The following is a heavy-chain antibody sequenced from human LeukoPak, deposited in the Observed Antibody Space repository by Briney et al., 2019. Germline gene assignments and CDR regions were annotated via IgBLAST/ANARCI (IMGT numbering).Heavy chain of an antibody. Sequence: GGSLRLSYAASGFTFDDYAMHWVRQAPGKGLEWDSGISWNSGSIGYADSVKGRFTISRDNAKNSLYLQMNSLRAEDMALYYCAKSRFLEWLTFDYWGQGTLVTVSS. CDR3: AKSRFLEWLTFDY. V-gene: IGHV3-9*03. D-gene: IGHD3-3*01. CDR2: ISWNSGSI. J-gene: IGHJ4*02. CDR1: GFTFDDYA.